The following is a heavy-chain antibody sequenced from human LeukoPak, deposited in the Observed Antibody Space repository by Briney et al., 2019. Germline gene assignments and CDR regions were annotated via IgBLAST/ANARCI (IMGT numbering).Heavy chain of an antibody. V-gene: IGHV3-48*04. D-gene: IGHD3-3*01. J-gene: IGHJ4*02. Sequence: GGSLRLSCIASGFTFSDYSMNWVRQAPGKGLEWVSYISSGGSTIYYADSVKGRFTISRDNAKNSLYLQTNSLRAEDTAVYYCARENDFWNGYYYFDYWGQGTLVTVS. CDR2: ISSGGSTI. CDR3: ARENDFWNGYYYFDY. CDR1: GFTFSDYS.